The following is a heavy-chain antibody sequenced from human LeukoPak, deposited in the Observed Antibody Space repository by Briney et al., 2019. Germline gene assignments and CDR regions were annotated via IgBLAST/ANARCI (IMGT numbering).Heavy chain of an antibody. CDR2: ISYDGSNK. V-gene: IGHV3-30*18. CDR1: GFTFSSYG. J-gene: IGHJ6*02. Sequence: PGGSLRLSCAASGFTFSSYGMHWVRQAPGKGLEWVAVISYDGSNKYYADSVKGRFTISRDNSKNTLYLQMNSLRAEDTAVYYCAKDLSITMIVVTYGMDVWGQGTTVTVSS. CDR3: AKDLSITMIVVTYGMDV. D-gene: IGHD3-22*01.